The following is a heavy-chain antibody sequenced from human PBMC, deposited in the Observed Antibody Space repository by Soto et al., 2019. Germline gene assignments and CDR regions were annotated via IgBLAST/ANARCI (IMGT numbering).Heavy chain of an antibody. CDR1: GYTFTSYG. V-gene: IGHV1-18*01. CDR3: ARDLPTPGITGTSWFDP. CDR2: ISAYNGNT. J-gene: IGHJ5*02. D-gene: IGHD1-7*01. Sequence: QVQLVQSGAEVKKPGASVKVSCKASGYTFTSYGISWVRQAPGQGLEWMGWISAYNGNTNYAQKLQGRVTMTTDTSTSTAYMELRSLRSDDTAVYYCARDLPTPGITGTSWFDPWGQGTLVTVSS.